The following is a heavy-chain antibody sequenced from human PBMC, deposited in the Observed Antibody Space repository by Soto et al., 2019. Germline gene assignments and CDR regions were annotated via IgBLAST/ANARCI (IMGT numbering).Heavy chain of an antibody. CDR1: GGSISSYY. D-gene: IGHD6-13*01. Sequence: QVQLQESGPGLVKPSETLSLTCTVSGGSISSYYWSWIRQPPGKGLEWIGYIYYSGSTNYNPSLKSRVTISLDTSKNQFSLKLNSVTAADTAVYYCARTRGSSSWDLDYWGQGTLVTVSS. CDR2: IYYSGST. V-gene: IGHV4-59*01. J-gene: IGHJ4*02. CDR3: ARTRGSSSWDLDY.